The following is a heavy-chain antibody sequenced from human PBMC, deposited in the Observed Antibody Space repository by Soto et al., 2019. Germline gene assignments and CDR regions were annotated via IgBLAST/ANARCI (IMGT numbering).Heavy chain of an antibody. CDR2: IYDTGSA. CDR3: ARVQRYSASYRWLDP. Sequence: PSETLSLTCTVSGGSIRDYYWSWIRQSAGKGLEWIGRIYDTGSANYNPSLKSRVTMTVDTSQNQFSLKLSPVTAADTAVYYCARVQRYSASYRWLDPWGQGTLVTVSS. V-gene: IGHV4-4*07. CDR1: GGSIRDYY. J-gene: IGHJ5*02. D-gene: IGHD1-26*01.